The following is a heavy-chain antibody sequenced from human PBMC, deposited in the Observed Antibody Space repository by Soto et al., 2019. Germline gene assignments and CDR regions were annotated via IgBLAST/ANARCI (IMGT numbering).Heavy chain of an antibody. CDR3: ATRRTIRVPAAMPGYYYYGMDV. D-gene: IGHD2-2*01. J-gene: IGHJ6*02. V-gene: IGHV4-4*02. CDR1: GGSISSSNW. Sequence: KPSETLSLTCAVSGGSISSSNWWSWVRQPPGKGLEWIGEIYHSGSTNYNPSLKSRVTISVDKSKNQFSLKLSSVTAADTAVYYCATRRTIRVPAAMPGYYYYGMDVWGQGTTVTVSS. CDR2: IYHSGST.